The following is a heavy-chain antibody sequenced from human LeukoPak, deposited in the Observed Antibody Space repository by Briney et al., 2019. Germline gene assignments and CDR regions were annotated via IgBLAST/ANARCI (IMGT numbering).Heavy chain of an antibody. D-gene: IGHD6-13*01. Sequence: ASVKVSCTASGYTFTSYDINWVRQATGQGLEWMGWMNPNSGNTGYAQKFQGRVTMTRNTSISTAYMEVSSLRYEDTAVYYCARGRKQQLGTRKKYGMDVWGQGTTVTVSS. CDR1: GYTFTSYD. V-gene: IGHV1-8*01. CDR2: MNPNSGNT. CDR3: ARGRKQQLGTRKKYGMDV. J-gene: IGHJ6*02.